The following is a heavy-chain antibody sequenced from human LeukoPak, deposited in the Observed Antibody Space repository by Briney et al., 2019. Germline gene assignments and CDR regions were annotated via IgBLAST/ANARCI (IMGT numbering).Heavy chain of an antibody. CDR2: INTSGGST. CDR3: ARGSRWLGDY. CDR1: GYRFTSYY. V-gene: IGHV1-46*01. J-gene: IGHJ4*02. Sequence: ASVKVSCKASGYRFTSYYMHWIRQAPGQGLELMGVINTSGGSTSYEQKFQDRVTMTRDTSTSTVYMELSSLRSEDTAVYYCARGSRWLGDYWGQGTLVTVSS. D-gene: IGHD5-24*01.